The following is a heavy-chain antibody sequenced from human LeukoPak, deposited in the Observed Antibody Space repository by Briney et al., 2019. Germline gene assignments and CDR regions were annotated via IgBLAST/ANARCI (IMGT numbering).Heavy chain of an antibody. J-gene: IGHJ3*02. CDR1: GYSISSGYY. D-gene: IGHD3-22*01. Sequence: SETLSLTCTVSGYSISSGYYWGWIRQPPGKGLEWIGSIYHSGSTYYNPSLKSRVTISVDTSKNQFSLKLSSVTAADTAVYYCASSGYYYVGAFDIWGQGTMVTVSS. CDR3: ASSGYYYVGAFDI. V-gene: IGHV4-38-2*02. CDR2: IYHSGST.